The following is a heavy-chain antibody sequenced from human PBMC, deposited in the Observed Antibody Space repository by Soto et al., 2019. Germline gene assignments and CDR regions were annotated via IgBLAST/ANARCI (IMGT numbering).Heavy chain of an antibody. CDR2: IDERGTTI. J-gene: IGHJ5*02. CDR3: ARVVGIHPHTWFDP. V-gene: IGHV3-11*01. Sequence: QVQVVESGGGLVKPGGSLRLSCEVSGFSVTDSMSWIRQAPGKGLEWVAYIDERGTTIFYADSVRGRFTISRDSAQNSLFLLIDSLRVDDTAIYYCARVVGIHPHTWFDPWGQGTLVTVSS. D-gene: IGHD1-20*01. CDR1: GFSVTDS.